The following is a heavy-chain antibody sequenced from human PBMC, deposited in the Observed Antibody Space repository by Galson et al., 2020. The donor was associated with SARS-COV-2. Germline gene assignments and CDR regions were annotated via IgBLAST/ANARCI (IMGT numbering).Heavy chain of an antibody. D-gene: IGHD5-12*01. CDR2: INSDGRST. Sequence: GGSLRLSCAASGFTFSNYWMHWVRQVPGKGLVWVSRINSDGRSTNYADSVKGRFTISRDNAKNTLFLQVKSLRADDTAVYYCARDPGYSGYDRWGQGAMVAVSS. CDR3: ARDPGYSGYDR. V-gene: IGHV3-74*01. J-gene: IGHJ4*02. CDR1: GFTFSNYW.